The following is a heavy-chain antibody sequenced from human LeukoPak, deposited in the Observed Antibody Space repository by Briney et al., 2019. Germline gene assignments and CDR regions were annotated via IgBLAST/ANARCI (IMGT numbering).Heavy chain of an antibody. D-gene: IGHD6-13*01. J-gene: IGHJ5*02. CDR2: INHSGST. CDR1: GGSFSGYY. V-gene: IGHV4-34*01. Sequence: PSETPSLTCAVYGGSFSGYYWSWIRQPPGKGLEWIGEINHSGSTNYNPSLKSRVTISVDTSKNQFSLKLSSVTAADTAVYYCARSRGNWFDPWGQGTLVTVSS. CDR3: ARSRGNWFDP.